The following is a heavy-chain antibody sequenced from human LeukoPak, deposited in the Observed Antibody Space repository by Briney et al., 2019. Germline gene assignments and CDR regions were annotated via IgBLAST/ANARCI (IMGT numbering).Heavy chain of an antibody. Sequence: GGSLRLSCAASGFTFSNYAMSWVRQAPGKGLEWVSGISGSGGSTYYADSVKGRFTISRDNSRNTLYLQMNNLRAEDTALYYCAKDQNSGSGSYSNFNYWGQGTLVNVSS. CDR3: AKDQNSGSGSYSNFNY. CDR1: GFTFSNYA. J-gene: IGHJ4*02. D-gene: IGHD3-10*01. V-gene: IGHV3-23*01. CDR2: ISGSGGST.